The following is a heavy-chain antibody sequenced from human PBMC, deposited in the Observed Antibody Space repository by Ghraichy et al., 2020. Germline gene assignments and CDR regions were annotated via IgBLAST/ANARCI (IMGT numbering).Heavy chain of an antibody. Sequence: ASVKVSCKASGYTFTGYYMHWVRQAPGQGLEWMGWINPNSGGTNYAQKFQGRVTMTRDTSISTAYMELSRLRSDDTAVYYCAREGPGLVVITASNWFDPWGQGTLVTVSS. D-gene: IGHD3-22*01. J-gene: IGHJ5*02. CDR3: AREGPGLVVITASNWFDP. CDR2: INPNSGGT. CDR1: GYTFTGYY. V-gene: IGHV1-2*02.